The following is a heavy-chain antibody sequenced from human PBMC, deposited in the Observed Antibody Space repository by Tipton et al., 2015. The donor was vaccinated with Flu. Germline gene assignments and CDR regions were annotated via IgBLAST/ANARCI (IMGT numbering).Heavy chain of an antibody. CDR2: IYYSGST. CDR3: ARSVAVAAPGWFDP. D-gene: IGHD6-19*01. CDR1: GGSISSYY. V-gene: IGHV4-59*01. J-gene: IGHJ5*02. Sequence: TLSLTCTVSGGSISSYYWSWIRQPPGKGLEWIGYIYYSGSTNYNPSLKSRVTISVDTSKNQFSLKLSSVTAADTAVYYCARSVAVAAPGWFDPWGQGTLVTFS.